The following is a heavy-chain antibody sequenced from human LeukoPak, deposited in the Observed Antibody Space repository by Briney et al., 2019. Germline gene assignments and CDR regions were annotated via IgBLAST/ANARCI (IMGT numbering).Heavy chain of an antibody. D-gene: IGHD3-10*01. CDR3: ARRGDYYYGSGSYRY. Sequence: SETLSLTCAVYGGSFSGYYWSWIRQPPGKGLEWIGEINHSGSTNYNPSLKSRVTISVDTSKNQFSLKLSSVTAADTAVYYCARRGDYYYGSGSYRYWGQGTLVTVSS. J-gene: IGHJ4*02. CDR2: INHSGST. CDR1: GGSFSGYY. V-gene: IGHV4-34*01.